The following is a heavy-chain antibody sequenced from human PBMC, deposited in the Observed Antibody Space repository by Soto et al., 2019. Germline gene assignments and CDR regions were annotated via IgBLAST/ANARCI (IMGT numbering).Heavy chain of an antibody. CDR3: ARPPYSASYYYFDQ. CDR1: GYSFTSYW. V-gene: IGHV5-51*01. Sequence: PGESLKISCNASGYSFTSYWIGWVRQMPGKGLEWMGITYPGDSDTIYSPSFQGQVTISADKSISTAYLQWNSLKASDTAMYYCARPPYSASYYYFDQWGQGTPVTVSS. D-gene: IGHD1-26*01. CDR2: TYPGDSDT. J-gene: IGHJ4*02.